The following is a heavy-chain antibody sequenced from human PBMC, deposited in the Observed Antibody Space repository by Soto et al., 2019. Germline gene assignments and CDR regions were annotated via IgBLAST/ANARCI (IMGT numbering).Heavy chain of an antibody. V-gene: IGHV3-33*01. CDR3: ARDHWLEYSSSPHYYYGMDV. CDR2: IWYDGSNK. D-gene: IGHD6-6*01. Sequence: GGSLRLSCAASGFTFSSYGMHWVRQAPGKGLEWVAVIWYDGSNKYYADSVKGRFTISRDNSKNTLYLQMNSLRAEDTAVYYCARDHWLEYSSSPHYYYGMDVWGQGTTVTVSS. J-gene: IGHJ6*02. CDR1: GFTFSSYG.